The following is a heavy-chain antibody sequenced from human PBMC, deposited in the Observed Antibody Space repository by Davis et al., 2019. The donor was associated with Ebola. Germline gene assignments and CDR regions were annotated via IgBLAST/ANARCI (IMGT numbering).Heavy chain of an antibody. Sequence: GESLKISCAASGFTFSSYGMHWVRQAPGKGLEWVSAVSGSGTTTSYADSVKGRFTISRDNSNNTLYLQMHSLRVEDTARYYCAKASWGPAARPLLDSWGQGIMVTVSS. D-gene: IGHD2-2*02. V-gene: IGHV3-23*01. J-gene: IGHJ4*02. CDR2: VSGSGTTT. CDR3: AKASWGPAARPLLDS. CDR1: GFTFSSYG.